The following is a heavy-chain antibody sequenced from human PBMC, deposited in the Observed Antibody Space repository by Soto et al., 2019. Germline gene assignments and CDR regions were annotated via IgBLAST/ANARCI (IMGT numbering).Heavy chain of an antibody. CDR3: ARARRLWFGETSEAFDL. J-gene: IGHJ3*01. V-gene: IGHV4-34*02. D-gene: IGHD3-10*01. CDR1: GASLSGYS. CDR2: INDSGE. Sequence: QVQLQQWGAGLLKSSETLSLTCAVYGASLSGYSWSWIRQPPGKGLEWIGEINDSGENFNPSLQSRATMSMDTSKRQFSLNLNSVTAADTAVFFCARARRLWFGETSEAFDLWGQGTMVIVSS.